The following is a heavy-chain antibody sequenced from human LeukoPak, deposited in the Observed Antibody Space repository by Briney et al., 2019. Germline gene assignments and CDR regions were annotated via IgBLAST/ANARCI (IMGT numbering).Heavy chain of an antibody. CDR1: GYSFTSYW. CDR2: IDPSDSYT. Sequence: GGSLRLSCTGSGYSFTSYWISWVRQMPGKGLEWMGRIDPSDSYTNYSPSFQGHVTISADKSISTAYLQWSSLKASDTAMYYCARQLEYCSGGRCYGLWGQGTLVTVSS. CDR3: ARQLEYCSGGRCYGL. D-gene: IGHD2-15*01. J-gene: IGHJ4*02. V-gene: IGHV5-10-1*01.